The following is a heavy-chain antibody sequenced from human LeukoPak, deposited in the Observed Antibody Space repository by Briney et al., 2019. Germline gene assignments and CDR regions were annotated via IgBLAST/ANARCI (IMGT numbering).Heavy chain of an antibody. Sequence: GGSLRLSCAASGFTFSSYPMSWVPKSPGKGLEWFSAISGSGGSTYYADSVKGRFTISRDNSKNTLYLQMNSLRAEDTAVYYCAIQWHSDSSGSDYWGQGTLVTVSS. CDR3: AIQWHSDSSGSDY. V-gene: IGHV3-23*01. CDR2: ISGSGGST. D-gene: IGHD3-22*01. J-gene: IGHJ4*02. CDR1: GFTFSSYP.